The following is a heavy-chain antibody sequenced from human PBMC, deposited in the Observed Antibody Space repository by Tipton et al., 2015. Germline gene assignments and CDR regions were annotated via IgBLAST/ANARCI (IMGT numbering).Heavy chain of an antibody. Sequence: TLSLTCSVSGDSINRYYWSWIRQPPGKGLECIGYIYYTGSTHYNPSLKSRVTISVDTSKSQFFLKLSSVTAADTAFYFCGRGDDSTAMATGFHYWGQGALVTVSS. D-gene: IGHD5-18*01. CDR3: GRGDDSTAMATGFHY. V-gene: IGHV4-59*01. J-gene: IGHJ4*02. CDR1: GDSINRYY. CDR2: IYYTGST.